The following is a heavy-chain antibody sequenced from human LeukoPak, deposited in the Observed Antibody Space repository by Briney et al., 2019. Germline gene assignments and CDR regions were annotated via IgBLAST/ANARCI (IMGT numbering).Heavy chain of an antibody. J-gene: IGHJ3*02. CDR1: GFTFSNYG. D-gene: IGHD3-10*01. V-gene: IGHV3-30*02. CDR2: IRYDGNNK. Sequence: GGSLRLSCAASGFTFSNYGMHWVRQAPGKGLEWVAFIRYDGNNKYYADSVKGRFTISRDNAKNTLYLQMNSLRAEDTAVYYCARDLGSYAFDIWGQGTMVAVSS. CDR3: ARDLGSYAFDI.